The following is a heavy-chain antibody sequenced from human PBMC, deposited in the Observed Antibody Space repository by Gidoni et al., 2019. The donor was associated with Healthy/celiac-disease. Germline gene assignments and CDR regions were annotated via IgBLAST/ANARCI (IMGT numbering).Heavy chain of an antibody. CDR3: ARGQGGYCSGGSCYSVDY. CDR2: IHPGDSDT. J-gene: IGHJ4*02. D-gene: IGHD2-15*01. V-gene: IGHV5-51*01. CDR1: VYRFPSYW. Sequence: VQLVQSGAEVTKPGESLQISFKRSVYRFPSYWTGWVRQMPGKGLEWMGIIHPGDSDTRYSPYFQGQVTIAADKSISTAYLQWSSLKASDTAMYYCARGQGGYCSGGSCYSVDYWGQGTLVTVSS.